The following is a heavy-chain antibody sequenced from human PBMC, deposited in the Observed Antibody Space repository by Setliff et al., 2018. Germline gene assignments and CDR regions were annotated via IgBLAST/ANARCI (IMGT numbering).Heavy chain of an antibody. J-gene: IGHJ4*02. CDR3: TTDRRGGCSGASCYDFDY. Sequence: GGSLRLSCAASGFTFNMYGMHWVRQAPGKGLEWVAFTRLDGNSKYYADSVKGRFTISRDNSKNTLYLQMSSLRAEDTGVYYCTTDRRGGCSGASCYDFDYWGQGTLVTVSS. D-gene: IGHD2-15*01. CDR2: TRLDGNSK. CDR1: GFTFNMYG. V-gene: IGHV3-30*02.